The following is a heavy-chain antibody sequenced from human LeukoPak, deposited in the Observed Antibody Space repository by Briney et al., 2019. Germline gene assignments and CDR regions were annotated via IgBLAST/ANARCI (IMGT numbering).Heavy chain of an antibody. J-gene: IGHJ3*02. Sequence: PSGTLSLTCAVSGGSISSSNWWSWVRQPPGKGLEWIGEIYHSGSTNYNPSLKSRVTISVDKSKKQFSLKLRSVTAADTAVYYCARDKFPLVGATGDDAFDIWGQGTMVTVSS. V-gene: IGHV4-4*02. CDR2: IYHSGST. D-gene: IGHD1-26*01. CDR1: GGSISSSNW. CDR3: ARDKFPLVGATGDDAFDI.